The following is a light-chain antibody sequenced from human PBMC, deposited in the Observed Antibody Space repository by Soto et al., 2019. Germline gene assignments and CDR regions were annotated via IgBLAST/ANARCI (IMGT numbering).Light chain of an antibody. J-gene: IGLJ2*01. CDR1: SSDVGGYNY. Sequence: QSALTQPASVSGSPGQSITISCTGTSSDVGGYNYVCWYQQHPGKAPKLIIHDVTNRPSGVSNRFSASKSGNTASLSISGLQAEDEADYYCSSYTSSSTVVFGGGTKLTVL. CDR3: SSYTSSSTVV. V-gene: IGLV2-14*01. CDR2: DVT.